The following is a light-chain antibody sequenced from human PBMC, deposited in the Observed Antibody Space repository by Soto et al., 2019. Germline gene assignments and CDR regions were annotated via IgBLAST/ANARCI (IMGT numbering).Light chain of an antibody. V-gene: IGKV1-5*03. J-gene: IGKJ1*01. CDR2: TAS. CDR1: QSIGIR. Sequence: IQMTQSPSTVSASVGERVAITCRASQSIGIRLAWYHQKPGKAPRFLIYTASTLLGGVPSRFSGSGSVTEFTPSISSLQPDDVAPYYYQQYCDCSWTFGQGTKVEIK. CDR3: QQYCDCSWT.